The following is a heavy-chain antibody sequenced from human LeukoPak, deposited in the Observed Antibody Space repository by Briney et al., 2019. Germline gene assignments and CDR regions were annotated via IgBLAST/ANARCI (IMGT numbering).Heavy chain of an antibody. J-gene: IGHJ4*02. CDR2: IIPIFGTA. Sequence: SVKVSCKASGGAFSSYAISWVRQAPGQGLEWMGGIIPIFGTANYAQKFQGRVTITADESTSTAYMELSSLRSEDTAVYYCATGYCTNGVCFPPGTNYYFDYWGQGTLVTVSS. V-gene: IGHV1-69*13. CDR3: ATGYCTNGVCFPPGTNYYFDY. CDR1: GGAFSSYA. D-gene: IGHD2-8*01.